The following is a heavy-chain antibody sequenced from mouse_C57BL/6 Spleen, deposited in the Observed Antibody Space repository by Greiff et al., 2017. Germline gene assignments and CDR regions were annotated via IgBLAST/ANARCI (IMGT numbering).Heavy chain of an antibody. CDR3: ARGNYGNYELAY. CDR2: FYPGDGDT. CDR1: GYAFSSYW. J-gene: IGHJ3*01. D-gene: IGHD2-1*01. Sequence: QVQLQQSGAELVKPGASVKISCKASGYAFSSYWMNWVKQRPGKGLEWIGQFYPGDGDTNYNGKFKGKATLTADKSSSTAYMQLSSLTSEDSAVYFCARGNYGNYELAYWGQGTLVTVSA. V-gene: IGHV1-80*01.